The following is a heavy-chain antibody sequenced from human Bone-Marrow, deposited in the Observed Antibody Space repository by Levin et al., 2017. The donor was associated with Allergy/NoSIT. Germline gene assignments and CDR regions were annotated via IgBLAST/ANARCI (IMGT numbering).Heavy chain of an antibody. D-gene: IGHD2/OR15-2a*01. V-gene: IGHV3-20*04. CDR2: INWNGGST. CDR3: ARVGHVAVIADAFDL. Sequence: PGGSLRLSCAASGFTFDDHGMSWVRQAPGKGLEWVSGINWNGGSTGYTKSVKGRFTISRDNAKNSLYLQLNNLRAEDTALYYCARVGHVAVIADAFDLWGQGTMVTVSS. J-gene: IGHJ3*01. CDR1: GFTFDDHG.